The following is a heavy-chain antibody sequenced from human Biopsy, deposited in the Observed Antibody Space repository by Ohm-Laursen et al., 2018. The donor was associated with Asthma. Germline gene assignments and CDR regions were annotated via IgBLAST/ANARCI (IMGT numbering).Heavy chain of an antibody. CDR1: GYTFSDSW. J-gene: IGHJ4*02. V-gene: IGHV5-51*01. CDR3: ARFIDGTFFVDY. CDR2: IFAANSET. D-gene: IGHD1-7*01. Sequence: GESLRISCKASGYTFSDSWIGRVRQMPGKGLEWMGIIFAANSETKYSPSFQGQVTISADMSISTAFLQWSSLKASDTAIYYCARFIDGTFFVDYWGQGTLVTVSS.